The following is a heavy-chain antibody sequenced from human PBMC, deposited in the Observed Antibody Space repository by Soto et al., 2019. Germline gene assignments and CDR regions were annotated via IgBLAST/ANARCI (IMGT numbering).Heavy chain of an antibody. Sequence: PSETLSLTCAVSGGSISTSNWWSWVRQPPGKGLEWIGEVYRTGSTNYNPSLESRVTISVDTSKNQFSLKVTSVTVADTAVYFCARLGGYCSSANCFGYYAMDVWGQGTTVTVSS. V-gene: IGHV4-4*02. CDR1: GGSISTSNW. CDR3: ARLGGYCSSANCFGYYAMDV. CDR2: VYRTGST. D-gene: IGHD2-2*01. J-gene: IGHJ6*02.